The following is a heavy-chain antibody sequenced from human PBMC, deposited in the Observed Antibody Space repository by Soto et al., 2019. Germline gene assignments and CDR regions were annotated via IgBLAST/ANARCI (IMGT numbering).Heavy chain of an antibody. CDR3: AREKSGYYDY. V-gene: IGHV1-8*01. D-gene: IGHD3-3*01. CDR1: GYTFTSYD. Sequence: QVQLVQSGAEVKKPGASVKVSCKASGYTFTSYDINWVRQATGQGLEWMGWMNPNSGNTGYAQKFXGXVXMXXNTSISTAYMELSSLRSEDTAVYYCAREKSGYYDYSGQGTLVTVSS. CDR2: MNPNSGNT. J-gene: IGHJ4*02.